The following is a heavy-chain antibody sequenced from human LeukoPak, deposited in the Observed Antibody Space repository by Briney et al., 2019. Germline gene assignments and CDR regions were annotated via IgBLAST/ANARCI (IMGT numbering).Heavy chain of an antibody. CDR3: ARGLYYLDY. J-gene: IGHJ4*02. CDR2: IYSASST. Sequence: GGSLRLSCAASGVTFSSNYMTWVRQAPGQGLEWVSVIYSASSTDYADSVKGRFTISRDDSKNTLYLQMHSLRAEDTAVYYCARGLYYLDYWGQGTLVTVSS. V-gene: IGHV3-53*01. CDR1: GVTFSSNY.